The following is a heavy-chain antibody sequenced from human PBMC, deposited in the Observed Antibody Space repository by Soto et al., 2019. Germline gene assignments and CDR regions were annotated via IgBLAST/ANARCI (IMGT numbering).Heavy chain of an antibody. V-gene: IGHV3-23*01. J-gene: IGHJ6*02. Sequence: PGGSLRLSCAASGFTFSSYAMSWVRQAPGKGLEWVSAISGSGGSTYYADSVKGRFTISRDNSKNQVSLQLNSVTPEDTAVYYCARVYSSGWSFYYGTDVWGQGTTVTVSS. CDR3: ARVYSSGWSFYYGTDV. CDR2: ISGSGGST. CDR1: GFTFSSYA. D-gene: IGHD6-19*01.